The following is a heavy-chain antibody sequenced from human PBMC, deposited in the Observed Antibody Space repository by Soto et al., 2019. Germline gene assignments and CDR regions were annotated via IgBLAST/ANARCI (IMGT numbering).Heavy chain of an antibody. J-gene: IGHJ5*01. CDR2: TYYRSKWYI. D-gene: IGHD2-2*01. V-gene: IGHV6-1*01. CDR3: ARTSGWFDY. Sequence: NSAVSESLRKTPSRGLEYLGRTYYRSKWYIEYASSVKSRMTIKPDKTKNQFSLQLNSMTPDDPGVYYCARTSGWFDYWGQGTLVTVSS. CDR1: NSAV.